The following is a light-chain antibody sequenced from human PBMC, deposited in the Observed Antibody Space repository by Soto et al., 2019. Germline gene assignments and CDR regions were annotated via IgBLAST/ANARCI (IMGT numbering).Light chain of an antibody. Sequence: EIVLTQSPGTLSLSPGERATLSCRASQSVSSSYLAWYQQKPGQAPRLLIYGASSRATGIPDRFSGSGSGTNFTLTIIRLESEEFAVYYFQQYGSSPLTFGGVTKVEIK. V-gene: IGKV3-20*01. CDR3: QQYGSSPLT. CDR2: GAS. CDR1: QSVSSSY. J-gene: IGKJ4*01.